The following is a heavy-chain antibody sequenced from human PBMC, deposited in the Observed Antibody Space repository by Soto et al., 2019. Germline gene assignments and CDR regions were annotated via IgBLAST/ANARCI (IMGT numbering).Heavy chain of an antibody. Sequence: QVQLVESGGGVVQPGRSLRLSCAASGFTFSSYAMHWVRQAPGKGLEWVAVISYDGSNKYYADSVKGRFTISRDNSKNTLDLQMNSLRPEDTAVYYCARAGCDGGSCYTLRGLRYGMDVWGQGTTV. V-gene: IGHV3-30-3*01. CDR2: ISYDGSNK. D-gene: IGHD2-15*01. J-gene: IGHJ6*02. CDR3: ARAGCDGGSCYTLRGLRYGMDV. CDR1: GFTFSSYA.